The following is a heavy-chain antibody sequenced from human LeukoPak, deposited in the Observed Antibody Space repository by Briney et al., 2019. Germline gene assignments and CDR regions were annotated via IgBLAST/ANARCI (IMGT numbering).Heavy chain of an antibody. D-gene: IGHD1-26*01. V-gene: IGHV1-69*04. CDR3: ARDGRYSGSYLAAGGFDI. CDR2: IIPILGIA. CDR1: GGTFSSYA. Sequence: GASVKVSCKASGGTFSSYAISWVRQAPGQGLEWMGRIIPILGIANYAQKFQGRVTITADKSTSTAYMELSSLRSEDTAVYYCARDGRYSGSYLAAGGFDIWGQGTMVTVSS. J-gene: IGHJ3*02.